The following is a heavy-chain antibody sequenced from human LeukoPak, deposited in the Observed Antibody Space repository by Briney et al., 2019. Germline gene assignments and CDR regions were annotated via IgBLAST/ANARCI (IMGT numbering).Heavy chain of an antibody. CDR3: AKDSNLGSFATIDY. CDR1: GFTVSSHY. D-gene: IGHD7-27*01. J-gene: IGHJ4*02. Sequence: PGGSLRLSCAASGFTVSSHYMNWVRQAPGRGLEWVSVFYSGIGAYYADSVKGRFTISSDNSKNTLHLQMNSLRAEDTAVYYCAKDSNLGSFATIDYWGQGTLVTVSS. V-gene: IGHV3-53*01. CDR2: FYSGIGA.